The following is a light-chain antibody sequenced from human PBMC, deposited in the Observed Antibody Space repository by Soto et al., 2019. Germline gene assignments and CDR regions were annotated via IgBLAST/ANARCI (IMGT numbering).Light chain of an antibody. CDR3: SSYAGSSNWV. Sequence: QAVLTQPPSASGSPGQSVTISCTGTSSDFGGYNYVSWYQQHPGKGPKLMIYEVSKRPSGVPERFSGSKSGNTASLTVSGLQADDEADYYCSSYAGSSNWVFGGGTKLTVL. V-gene: IGLV2-8*01. CDR1: SSDFGGYNY. J-gene: IGLJ3*02. CDR2: EVS.